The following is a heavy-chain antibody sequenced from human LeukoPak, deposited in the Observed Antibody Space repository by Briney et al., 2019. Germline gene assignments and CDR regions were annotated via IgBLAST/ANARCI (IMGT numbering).Heavy chain of an antibody. V-gene: IGHV1-46*03. CDR2: INPSGGST. CDR1: GYTFTSCY. D-gene: IGHD3-10*01. J-gene: IGHJ5*02. Sequence: GASVKVSCKASGYTFTSCYMHWARQAPGQGLEWMGIINPSGGSTSYAQKFQGRVTMTRDTSTSTVYMELSSLRSEDTAVYYCARGGAASVRGITYYYGSGSYFGWFDPWGQGTLVTVSS. CDR3: ARGGAASVRGITYYYGSGSYFGWFDP.